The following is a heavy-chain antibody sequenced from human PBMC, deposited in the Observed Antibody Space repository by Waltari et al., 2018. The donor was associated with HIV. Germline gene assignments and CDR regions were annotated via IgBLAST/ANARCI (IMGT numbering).Heavy chain of an antibody. D-gene: IGHD2-21*02. CDR2: MYYSGST. CDR1: GGSISSSSYY. Sequence: QLQLQESGPGLVKPSETLSLPCTVSGGSISSSSYYWGWIRQSPGRGLEWIGSMYYSGSTYYNPSLKSRVTISVDTSKNQFSLKMGSVTAADTAVYYCARHDRLVTATPGLDAFDIWGQGTMVTVSS. J-gene: IGHJ3*02. V-gene: IGHV4-39*01. CDR3: ARHDRLVTATPGLDAFDI.